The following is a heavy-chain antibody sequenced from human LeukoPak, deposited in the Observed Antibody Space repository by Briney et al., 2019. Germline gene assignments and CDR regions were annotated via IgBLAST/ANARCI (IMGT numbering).Heavy chain of an antibody. D-gene: IGHD5-24*01. Sequence: SVKVSCKASGGTFSSYAISWVRQAPGQGLEWMGGIIPILGTANYAQKFQGRVTITTDESTSTAYMELSSLRSEDTAVYYCARERGTDGYNYYYYMDVWGKGTTVTVSS. J-gene: IGHJ6*03. CDR1: GGTFSSYA. CDR2: IIPILGTA. V-gene: IGHV1-69*05. CDR3: ARERGTDGYNYYYYMDV.